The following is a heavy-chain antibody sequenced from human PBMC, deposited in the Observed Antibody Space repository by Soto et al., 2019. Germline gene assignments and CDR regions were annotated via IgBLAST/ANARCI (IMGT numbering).Heavy chain of an antibody. V-gene: IGHV1-3*01. D-gene: IGHD6-19*01. CDR2: INAGNGNT. CDR1: GYSFTSYA. Sequence: ASVKLSCKASGYSFTSYAMHWVRQAPGQRLEWMGWINAGNGNTKYSQKFQGRVTITRDTSASTAYMELSSLRSEDTAVYYCASNGYSSGWYDERLDYWGQGTLVTVSS. CDR3: ASNGYSSGWYDERLDY. J-gene: IGHJ4*02.